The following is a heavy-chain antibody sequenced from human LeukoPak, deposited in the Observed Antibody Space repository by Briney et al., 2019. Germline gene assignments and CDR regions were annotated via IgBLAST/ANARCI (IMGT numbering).Heavy chain of an antibody. Sequence: SETLSLTCTVSGGSISSSNYYWGWIRQSPGKGPEWIGSIYYSGSAYYNPSLKSRVTISVDTSKNQSSLRLTSVTAANTAVYYCARHVRFGELYGWFDPWGQGTLVTVSS. J-gene: IGHJ5*02. D-gene: IGHD3-10*01. V-gene: IGHV4-39*01. CDR3: ARHVRFGELYGWFDP. CDR1: GGSISSSNYY. CDR2: IYYSGSA.